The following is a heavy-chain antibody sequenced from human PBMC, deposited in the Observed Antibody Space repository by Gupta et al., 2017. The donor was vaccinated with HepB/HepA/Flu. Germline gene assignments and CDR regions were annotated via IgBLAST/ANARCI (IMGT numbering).Heavy chain of an antibody. CDR1: GGSFSGYY. CDR3: ARGGRRAAPGVYYYYGMDV. CDR2: INHSGST. D-gene: IGHD6-13*01. Sequence: QVQLQQWGAGLLKPSETLSLTCAVYGGSFSGYYWSWIRQPPGKGLEWIGEINHSGSTNYNPSLKSRVIISVDTSKNQFSLKLSSMTAADTAVYYCARGGRRAAPGVYYYYGMDVWGQGTTVTVSS. J-gene: IGHJ6*02. V-gene: IGHV4-34*01.